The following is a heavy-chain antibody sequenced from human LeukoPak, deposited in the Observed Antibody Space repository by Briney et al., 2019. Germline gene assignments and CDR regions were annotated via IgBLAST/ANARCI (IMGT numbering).Heavy chain of an antibody. V-gene: IGHV3-21*01. CDR1: GFTLSPYS. J-gene: IGHJ4*02. CDR2: ISGTSNYI. CDR3: ARDLEYISSWSACYFDY. D-gene: IGHD6-13*01. Sequence: GGSLRLSCTASGFTLSPYSMNWVRQAPGKGLGWVSSISGTSNYIYYADSVKGRFTISRDNAKNSLYLRMDSLRAEDTAVYYCARDLEYISSWSACYFDYWGQGILVTVSS.